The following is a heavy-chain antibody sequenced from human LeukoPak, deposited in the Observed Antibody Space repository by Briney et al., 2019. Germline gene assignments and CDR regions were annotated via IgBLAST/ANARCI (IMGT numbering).Heavy chain of an antibody. Sequence: PGGSLRLSCAASAFTFNRYWMSWVRQAPGKGLEWVAGIDGDGTEKYYVESVKGRFTISRDNAKKSVYLQMNSLRADDTAVYYCARAITVVDSYWGQGTLVTVSS. D-gene: IGHD2-2*01. CDR2: IDGDGTEK. CDR1: AFTFNRYW. V-gene: IGHV3-7*01. CDR3: ARAITVVDSY. J-gene: IGHJ4*02.